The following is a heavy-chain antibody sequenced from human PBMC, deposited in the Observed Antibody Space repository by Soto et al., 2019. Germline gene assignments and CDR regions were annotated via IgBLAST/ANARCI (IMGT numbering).Heavy chain of an antibody. D-gene: IGHD3-22*01. CDR3: ARLLHDSRGYYYFDY. Sequence: PSETLSLTCTVSGGSINNNNYYWGWIRQPPGKGLEWIGSIYYSGSTYNNPSFKSRVTMSVDTPKNQFSLKLSSVTAADTAVYYCARLLHDSRGYYYFDYWGQGTLVTVSS. J-gene: IGHJ4*02. CDR1: GGSINNNNYY. V-gene: IGHV4-39*01. CDR2: IYYSGST.